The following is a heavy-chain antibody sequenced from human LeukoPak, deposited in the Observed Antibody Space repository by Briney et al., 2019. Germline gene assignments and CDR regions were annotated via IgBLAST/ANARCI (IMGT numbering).Heavy chain of an antibody. J-gene: IGHJ4*02. Sequence: SETLFLTCTVSGGSISNYYWSWIRQPAGKGLEWIGLIYTSGSTSYNPSLESRVTMSVDTSKKQFSLKLISVTAADTAVYYCARTPIYFYDNSGYYNWGQGTLVTVSS. V-gene: IGHV4-4*07. CDR1: GGSISNYY. CDR3: ARTPIYFYDNSGYYN. D-gene: IGHD3-22*01. CDR2: IYTSGST.